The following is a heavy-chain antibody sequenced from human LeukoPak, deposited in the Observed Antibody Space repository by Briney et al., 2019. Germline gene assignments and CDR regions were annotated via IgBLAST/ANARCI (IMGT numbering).Heavy chain of an antibody. V-gene: IGHV3-30*02. D-gene: IGHD1-26*01. CDR3: AKGRGWEASYYYYYMDV. J-gene: IGHJ6*03. CDR2: IRYDGSNK. Sequence: PGASLRLSCAASGFTFSSYGRHWVRPAPGKGLEWVAFIRYDGSNKYYTDSVKGRFTISRDNYKNTLYLQMNSLRAEDTAVYYCAKGRGWEASYYYYYMDVWGKGTTVTISS. CDR1: GFTFSSYG.